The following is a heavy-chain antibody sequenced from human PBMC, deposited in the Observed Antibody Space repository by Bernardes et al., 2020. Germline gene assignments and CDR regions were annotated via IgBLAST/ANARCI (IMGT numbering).Heavy chain of an antibody. D-gene: IGHD2-2*01. Sequence: SVKVSCKASGGTFSSYAISWVRQAPGQGLEWMGGIIPIFGTANYAQKFQGRVTITADESTSTAYMELSSLRSEDTAVYYCARPKTCSTSCYFDDAFDIWGQGTMVTVSS. V-gene: IGHV1-69*13. J-gene: IGHJ3*02. CDR3: ARPKTCSTSCYFDDAFDI. CDR1: GGTFSSYA. CDR2: IIPIFGTA.